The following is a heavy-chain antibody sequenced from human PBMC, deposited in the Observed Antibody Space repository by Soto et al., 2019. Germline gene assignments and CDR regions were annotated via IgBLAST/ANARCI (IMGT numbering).Heavy chain of an antibody. D-gene: IGHD6-19*01. Sequence: GGSLRLSCAASDFTVSSNYMSWVRQAPRKGLEWVSVIYSVGSTDYADSVKGRFTISRDKSKNMVYLQMNSLRAEDTAVYYCAKNGWSLDSWGQGTLVTVSS. CDR2: IYSVGST. V-gene: IGHV3-53*01. CDR1: DFTVSSNY. CDR3: AKNGWSLDS. J-gene: IGHJ4*02.